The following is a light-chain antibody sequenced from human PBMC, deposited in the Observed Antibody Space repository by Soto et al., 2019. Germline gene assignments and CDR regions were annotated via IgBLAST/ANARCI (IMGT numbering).Light chain of an antibody. CDR2: DNN. V-gene: IGLV1-51*01. CDR3: GTWDTGLSAHVV. Sequence: QSVLTQPPSVSAAPGQKVTISCSGSSSNIGNNYVSWYQQLPGTAPKLLIYDNNKRPSGIPDRFSGSKSGTSATLGITGLQTGDEADYYCGTWDTGLSAHVVFGGGTKLTVL. CDR1: SSNIGNNY. J-gene: IGLJ2*01.